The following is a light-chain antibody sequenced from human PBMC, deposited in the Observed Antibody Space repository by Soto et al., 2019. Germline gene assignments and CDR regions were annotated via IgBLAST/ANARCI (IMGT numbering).Light chain of an antibody. Sequence: DIQMTQSPSALSASVGDRVTITFQASQDISDVLNWYQQQPGKAPKLLIYAASTLQSGVPSRFSGRRSGTDFTLTISSLQPEDFATYYCQQLNAYPRTFGQGTRLEIK. V-gene: IGKV1-17*01. CDR3: QQLNAYPRT. CDR2: AAS. CDR1: QDISDV. J-gene: IGKJ5*01.